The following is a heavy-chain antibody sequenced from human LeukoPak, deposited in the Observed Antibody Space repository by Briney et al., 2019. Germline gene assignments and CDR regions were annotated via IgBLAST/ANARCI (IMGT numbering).Heavy chain of an antibody. D-gene: IGHD3-22*01. V-gene: IGHV3-23*01. CDR1: GFTFSNYA. CDR3: AKCYYYDSSGHFLAGCYFDY. Sequence: GGSLRLSCAASGFTFSNYAMSWVRQAPGRGLEWVSTISGSGANTYYADSVKGRFTISRDNSKNTLYLQMNSLRAEDTAVYYCAKCYYYDSSGHFLAGCYFDYWGQGTLVTVSS. J-gene: IGHJ4*02. CDR2: ISGSGANT.